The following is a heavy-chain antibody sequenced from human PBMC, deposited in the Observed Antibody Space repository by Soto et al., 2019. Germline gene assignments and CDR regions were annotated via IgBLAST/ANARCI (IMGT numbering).Heavy chain of an antibody. D-gene: IGHD6-19*01. Sequence: SETLSLTCAVYGGSFSGYYWSWIRQPPGKGLEWIGEINHSGSTNYNPSLKSRVTISVDTSKNQFSLKLSSVTAADTAVYYCARGGGVAGILDYWGQGTLVTVSS. V-gene: IGHV4-34*01. CDR1: GGSFSGYY. CDR3: ARGGGVAGILDY. CDR2: INHSGST. J-gene: IGHJ4*02.